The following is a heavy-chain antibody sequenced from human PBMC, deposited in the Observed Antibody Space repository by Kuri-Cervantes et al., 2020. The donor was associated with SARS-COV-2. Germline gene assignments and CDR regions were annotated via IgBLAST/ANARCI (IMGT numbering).Heavy chain of an antibody. V-gene: IGHV3-23*01. CDR3: AKGHCTNGVCLDCFDY. CDR2: ISGSGGST. CDR1: GFTFSSYA. D-gene: IGHD2-8*01. Sequence: GGSLRLSCAASGFTFSSYAMSWVRQAPGKGLEWVSAISGSGGSTYYADSVKGRFTISRDNSKNTLYLQMNSLRAEDTAVYYCAKGHCTNGVCLDCFDYWGQGTLVTVSS. J-gene: IGHJ4*02.